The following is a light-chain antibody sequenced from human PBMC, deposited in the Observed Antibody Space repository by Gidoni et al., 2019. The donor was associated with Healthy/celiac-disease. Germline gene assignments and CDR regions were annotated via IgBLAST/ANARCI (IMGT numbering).Light chain of an antibody. V-gene: IGLV6-57*02. J-gene: IGLJ3*02. CDR1: SGSIASNY. Sequence: NSMLTQPHTVSESPGKTVTIACTGSSGSIASNYVQWYQQRPGSAPTTVIYEDNQRPSGVPDRFSGSIDSSSNSASLTISGLKTEDEADYYCQSYDSSNPFWVFGGGTKLTVL. CDR2: EDN. CDR3: QSYDSSNPFWV.